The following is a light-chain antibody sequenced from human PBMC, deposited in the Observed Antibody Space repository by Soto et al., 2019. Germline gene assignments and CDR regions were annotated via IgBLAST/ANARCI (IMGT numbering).Light chain of an antibody. CDR3: QQYSRLWS. CDR1: ESISTW. J-gene: IGKJ1*01. Sequence: GYRVTITFRASESISTWLAWYQQKPGKAPKLLIYGASSLESGVPPRFSGDGSETDFTLTISSLQRDDFGTYYCQQYSRLWSFGQGTKVDIK. CDR2: GAS. V-gene: IGKV1-5*03.